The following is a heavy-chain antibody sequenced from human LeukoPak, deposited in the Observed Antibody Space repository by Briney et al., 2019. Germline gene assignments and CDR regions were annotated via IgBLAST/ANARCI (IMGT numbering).Heavy chain of an antibody. CDR2: IYSGGST. CDR1: GFTVSSNY. Sequence: GGSLRLSCAASGFTVSSNYMSWVRQAPGKGLDWVSVIYSGGSTYYADSVKGRFTISRDNSKNTLYLQMNSLRAEDTAVYYCARVAGGFGVVIQYYFDYWGQGTLVTVSS. CDR3: ARVAGGFGVVIQYYFDY. D-gene: IGHD3-3*01. V-gene: IGHV3-53*01. J-gene: IGHJ4*02.